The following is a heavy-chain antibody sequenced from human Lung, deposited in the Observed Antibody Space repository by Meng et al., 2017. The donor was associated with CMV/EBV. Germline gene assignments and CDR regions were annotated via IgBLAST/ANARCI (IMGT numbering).Heavy chain of an antibody. CDR2: ISGGSNYI. V-gene: IGHV3-21*01. Sequence: ESLKISXAASGFTFSSFSMNWVRQAPGKGLEWVSSISGGSNYIYYADSVKGRFTISRDNAKNSLYLQMNSLRAEDTAVYYCARNSFRGSGSYYNYWGQGTLVTFSS. D-gene: IGHD3-10*01. CDR3: ARNSFRGSGSYYNY. J-gene: IGHJ4*02. CDR1: GFTFSSFS.